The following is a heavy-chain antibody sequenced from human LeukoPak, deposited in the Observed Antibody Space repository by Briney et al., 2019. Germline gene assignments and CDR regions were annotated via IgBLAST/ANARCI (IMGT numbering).Heavy chain of an antibody. V-gene: IGHV4-39*01. J-gene: IGHJ4*02. D-gene: IGHD6-13*01. CDR3: AAAGNSYYFDY. CDR1: GGSISSSSYY. Sequence: SETLSLTCTVSGGSISSSSYYWGWIRQPPGKGLEWIGSISYSGSTSYYPSLKSRVTISVDTSKSQFSLRLSSVTAADTAVYYCAAAGNSYYFDYWGQGTLVTVSS. CDR2: ISYSGST.